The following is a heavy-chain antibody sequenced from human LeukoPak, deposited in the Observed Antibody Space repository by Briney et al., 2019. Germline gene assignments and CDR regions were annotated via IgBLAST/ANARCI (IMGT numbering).Heavy chain of an antibody. CDR1: GFTFSSYA. Sequence: GGSLRLSCAASGFTFSSYAMHWVRQAPGKGLEWVAVISYDGSNKYYADSVKGRFTISRDNSKNTLYLQMNSLRAEDTAVYYRARVKTYGDYVVYYYYMDVWGKGTTVTVSS. CDR2: ISYDGSNK. D-gene: IGHD4-17*01. CDR3: ARVKTYGDYVVYYYYMDV. V-gene: IGHV3-30*04. J-gene: IGHJ6*03.